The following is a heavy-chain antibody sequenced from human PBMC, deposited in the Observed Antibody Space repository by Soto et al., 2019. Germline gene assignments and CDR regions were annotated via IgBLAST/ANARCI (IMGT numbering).Heavy chain of an antibody. CDR1: GFTFSRYW. D-gene: IGHD2-15*01. J-gene: IGHJ6*03. CDR3: ASGVAASHFYYYYMDV. V-gene: IGHV3-74*01. Sequence: FSAASGFTFSRYWMHWVRQAPGKGLVWISRFNSDGSTASYADSVKGRFTISRDNAKNSLHLQMNSLRAEDTAVYYCASGVAASHFYYYYMDVWGKGTTVTVSS. CDR2: FNSDGSTA.